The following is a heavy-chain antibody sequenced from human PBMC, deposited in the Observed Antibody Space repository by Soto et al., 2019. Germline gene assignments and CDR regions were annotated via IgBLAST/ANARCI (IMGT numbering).Heavy chain of an antibody. CDR2: IYYSGST. D-gene: IGHD2-15*01. V-gene: IGHV4-59*01. CDR1: GGSISSYY. J-gene: IGHJ6*03. Sequence: SETLSLTCTVSGGSISSYYWSWIRQPPGKGLEWIGYIYYSGSTNYNPSLKSRVTISVDTSKNQFSLKLSSVTAADTAVYYCARRSACSGGSCYSDMDVWGKGTTVTVS. CDR3: ARRSACSGGSCYSDMDV.